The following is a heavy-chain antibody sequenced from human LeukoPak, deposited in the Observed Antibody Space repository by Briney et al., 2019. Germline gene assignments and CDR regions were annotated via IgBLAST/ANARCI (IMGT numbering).Heavy chain of an antibody. Sequence: SETLSLTCTVSGGSIDSDDYDWSWIRQPPGKGLEWIGYIYNNGGTHYNPSLKTRVLISMDMSRNRFSLRLTSVTAADTAIYFCARGPSKVTSPPGDWGRGTLVTVSS. CDR1: GGSIDSDDYD. CDR2: IYNNGGT. CDR3: ARGPSKVTSPPGD. J-gene: IGHJ4*02. D-gene: IGHD4-17*01. V-gene: IGHV4-30-4*01.